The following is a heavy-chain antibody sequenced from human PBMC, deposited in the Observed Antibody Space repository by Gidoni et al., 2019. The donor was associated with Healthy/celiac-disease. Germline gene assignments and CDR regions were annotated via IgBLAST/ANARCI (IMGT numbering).Heavy chain of an antibody. V-gene: IGHV4-31*03. D-gene: IGHD5-18*01. CDR1: GGSLSSGGYY. J-gene: IGHJ4*02. Sequence: QVQLQESGPGLVKPSQTLSLTCTVSGGSLSSGGYYWSWIRQHPGKGLEWIGYIYYSGSTYYNPSLKSRVTISVDTSKNQFSLKLSSVTAADTAVYYCAREGVDTAMVDYWGQGTLVTVSS. CDR3: AREGVDTAMVDY. CDR2: IYYSGST.